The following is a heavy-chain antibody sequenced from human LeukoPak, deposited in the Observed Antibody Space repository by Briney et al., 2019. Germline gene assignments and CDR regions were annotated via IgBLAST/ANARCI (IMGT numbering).Heavy chain of an antibody. D-gene: IGHD5-24*01. CDR3: AKDRTWLSRGH. V-gene: IGHV3-23*01. CDR1: GFTFNDYI. Sequence: PGGSLRLSCAASGFTFNDYIMSWVRQAPGKGLEWVSAISGSGSSTYYADSVKGRFTISRDNSKNTLYLQMNSLRAEDTAVYYCAKDRTWLSRGHWGQGTLVTVSS. J-gene: IGHJ4*02. CDR2: ISGSGSST.